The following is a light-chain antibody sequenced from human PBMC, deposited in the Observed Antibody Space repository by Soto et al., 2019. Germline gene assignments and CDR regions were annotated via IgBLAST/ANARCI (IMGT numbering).Light chain of an antibody. Sequence: IVMTQSPDSLAVSLGERAPTNCKSSPGVFYSSNHKNYLAWYQQKPGQPPKLLIYWASTRESGVPDRFSGSGSGTDFTLTISSLQAEDVAVYYCQQYYDTPWTFGQGTKVDIK. V-gene: IGKV4-1*01. J-gene: IGKJ1*01. CDR3: QQYYDTPWT. CDR2: WAS. CDR1: PGVFYSSNHKNY.